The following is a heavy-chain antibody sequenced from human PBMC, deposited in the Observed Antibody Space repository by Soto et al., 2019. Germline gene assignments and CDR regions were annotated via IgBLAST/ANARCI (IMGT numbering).Heavy chain of an antibody. J-gene: IGHJ4*02. V-gene: IGHV3-23*01. Sequence: EVRLLESGGGLVQPGGSLRLSCVASGLTFSSYAMNWVRQAPGKGLEWVSTISSGGGSTYYADSVKGRFTISRDNSKNTLYLRMNSLRAEDTAVYYCAIRLPLTTVTTLDYWGQGTLVTVSS. CDR1: GLTFSSYA. CDR3: AIRLPLTTVTTLDY. D-gene: IGHD4-17*01. CDR2: ISSGGGST.